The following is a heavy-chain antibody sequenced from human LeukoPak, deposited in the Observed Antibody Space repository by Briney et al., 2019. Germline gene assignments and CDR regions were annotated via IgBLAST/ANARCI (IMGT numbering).Heavy chain of an antibody. J-gene: IGHJ4*02. CDR2: VYYSGTT. CDR3: ARDLRYDSSGWAFDY. CDR1: GGSVSSYY. D-gene: IGHD3-22*01. V-gene: IGHV4-59*02. Sequence: SETLSLTCTVSGGSVSSYYWSWIRQPPGKGLEWIGYVYYSGTTNYNPSLKSRVTVSVDTSNNHFSLKLSSVTAADTAVYYCARDLRYDSSGWAFDYWGQGALVNVSS.